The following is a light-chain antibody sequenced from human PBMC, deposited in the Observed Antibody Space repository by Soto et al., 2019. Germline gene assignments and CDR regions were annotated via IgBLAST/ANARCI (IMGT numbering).Light chain of an antibody. CDR3: QHHNSYSEA. CDR2: KAS. J-gene: IGKJ1*01. CDR1: QTISSW. V-gene: IGKV1-5*03. Sequence: DIQMTQSPSSLSASVGDRVTITCRASQTISSWLAWYRQKPGKAPKLLIYKASTLKSGVPSRFSGSGSGTEFTLTISSLQPDDFATYYCQHHNSYSEAFGQGTKVDI.